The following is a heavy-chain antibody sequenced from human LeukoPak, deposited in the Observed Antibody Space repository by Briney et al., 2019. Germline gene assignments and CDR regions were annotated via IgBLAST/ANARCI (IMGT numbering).Heavy chain of an antibody. V-gene: IGHV1-18*04. CDR1: GYTFTGYY. CDR2: ISAYNGNT. Sequence: ASVKVSCKASGYTFTGYYMHWVRQAPGQGLEWMGWISAYNGNTNYAQKLQGRVTMTTDTSTSTAYMELRSLRSDDTAVYYCARDPNSSTYDYWGQGTLVTVSS. D-gene: IGHD6-13*01. CDR3: ARDPNSSTYDY. J-gene: IGHJ4*02.